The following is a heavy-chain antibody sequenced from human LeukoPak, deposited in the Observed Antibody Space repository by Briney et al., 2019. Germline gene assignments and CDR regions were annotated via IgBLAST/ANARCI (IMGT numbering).Heavy chain of an antibody. Sequence: GGSLRLSCAASGFTFGTYGMHWVRQAPGKGLEWVTFIRYDGSNKYYADSVKGRFTISRDNSKNTLYVQMNSLRAEDTAVYFCAKAKVGSAWIYEYWGQGILVTVSS. V-gene: IGHV3-30*02. J-gene: IGHJ4*02. D-gene: IGHD5-12*01. CDR2: IRYDGSNK. CDR1: GFTFGTYG. CDR3: AKAKVGSAWIYEY.